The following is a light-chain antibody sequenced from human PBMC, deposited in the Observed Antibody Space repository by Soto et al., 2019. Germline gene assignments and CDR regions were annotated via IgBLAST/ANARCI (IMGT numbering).Light chain of an antibody. CDR2: DVS. CDR3: SSYTSSSTPRYV. Sequence: QSVLTQPASVSGSPGQSITISCTGTSSDVGGYNYVSWYQQHPGKAPKLMIYDVSNRPSGASNRFSGSKSGNTASLTISGLQAEDEADYYCSSYTSSSTPRYVFGTGTKVTV. V-gene: IGLV2-14*01. J-gene: IGLJ1*01. CDR1: SSDVGGYNY.